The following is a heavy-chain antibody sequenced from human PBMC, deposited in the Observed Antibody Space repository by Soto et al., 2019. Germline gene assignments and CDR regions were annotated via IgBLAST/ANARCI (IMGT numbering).Heavy chain of an antibody. CDR2: ISGSGGST. D-gene: IGHD6-19*01. J-gene: IGHJ4*02. CDR3: AKDVVAVAGIFDN. CDR1: GITFSSYA. V-gene: IGHV3-23*01. Sequence: EVQLLESGGDLIQPGGSLRLSCAASGITFSSYALSWVRQALGKGPEWVSGISGSGGSTYYADSVKGRFTISRDNSKKTLYLQMNSLRAEDTAIYYCAKDVVAVAGIFDNWAQGTLVTVSS.